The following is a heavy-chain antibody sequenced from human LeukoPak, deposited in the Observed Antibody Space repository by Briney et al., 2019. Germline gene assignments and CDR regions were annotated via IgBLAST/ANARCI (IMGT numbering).Heavy chain of an antibody. CDR2: ISSSSDYI. J-gene: IGHJ4*02. CDR1: GFTFSTYN. D-gene: IGHD3-10*01. CDR3: ARAIWFGVRGPSDY. Sequence: GGSLRLSCAASGFTFSTYNMNWVRQAPGKGLEWVSSISSSSDYIYYADSVKGRFTISRDNAKNSLYLQMNSLRAEDTALYYCARAIWFGVRGPSDYWGQGTLVTVSS. V-gene: IGHV3-21*04.